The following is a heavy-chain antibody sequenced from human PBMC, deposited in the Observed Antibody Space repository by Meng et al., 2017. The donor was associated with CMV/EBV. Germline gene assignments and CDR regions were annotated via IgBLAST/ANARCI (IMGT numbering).Heavy chain of an antibody. CDR2: ISSSSSYI. CDR3: ARYAGATFAYYYYGMDV. V-gene: IGHV3-21*01. D-gene: IGHD1-26*01. J-gene: IGHJ6*02. CDR1: GFTFSSYS. Sequence: GESLKISCAASGFTFSSYSVNWVRQAPGKGLEWVSSISSSSSYIYYADSVKGRFTISRDNAKNSLYLQMNSLRAEDTAVYYCARYAGATFAYYYYGMDVWGQGTTVTVSS.